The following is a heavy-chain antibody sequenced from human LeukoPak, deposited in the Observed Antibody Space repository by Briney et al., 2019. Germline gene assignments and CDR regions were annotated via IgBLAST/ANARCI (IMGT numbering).Heavy chain of an antibody. J-gene: IGHJ3*02. V-gene: IGHV4-39*07. CDR3: ARSFYDSSGYGAFDI. CDR1: GGSISSTTYY. CDR2: IYKTGST. D-gene: IGHD3-22*01. Sequence: SETLSLTCTVSGGSISSTTYYWAWIRQPPGKGLEWIGSIYKTGSTNYSPSLKSRVTISVDTSKNQFSLKLSSVTAADTAVYYCARSFYDSSGYGAFDIWGQGTMVTVSS.